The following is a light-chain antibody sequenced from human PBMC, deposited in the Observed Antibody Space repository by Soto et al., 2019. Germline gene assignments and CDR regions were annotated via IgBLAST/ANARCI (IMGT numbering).Light chain of an antibody. V-gene: IGKV3-11*01. CDR2: DAS. Sequence: ELVLTQSPATLSLSPGERTTLSCRASPSVSSNLAWYQQKPGKAPRLLIYDASITSTVIPARFGGSGSGTDFTLTISSLEPEDVAVYYGQQRSNWPPLTCGGVNKVEIK. J-gene: IGKJ4*01. CDR1: PSVSSN. CDR3: QQRSNWPPLT.